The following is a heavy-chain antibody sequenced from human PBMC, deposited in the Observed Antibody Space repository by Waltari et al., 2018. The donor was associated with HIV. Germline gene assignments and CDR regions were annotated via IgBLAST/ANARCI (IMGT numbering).Heavy chain of an antibody. V-gene: IGHV4-31*03. J-gene: IGHJ6*02. Sequence: QVQLQESGPGLVKPSQTLSLICTVSGGSISSGDEFWSWIRQRPRKGLEWIGYVDYNGDTNYNPALKSRVTISVGASKNHFALKLSSVTAADTAVYFCAREQVTIFGVPDYSYGMDAWGQGTTVTVSS. D-gene: IGHD3-3*01. CDR3: AREQVTIFGVPDYSYGMDA. CDR2: VDYNGDT. CDR1: GGSISSGDEF.